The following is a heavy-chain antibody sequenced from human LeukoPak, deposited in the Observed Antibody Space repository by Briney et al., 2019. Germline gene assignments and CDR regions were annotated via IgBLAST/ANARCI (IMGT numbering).Heavy chain of an antibody. V-gene: IGHV3-7*01. J-gene: IGHJ4*02. Sequence: GGSLRLSCAASGFTFSNYWMSWVRQAPGKGLEWVANIKEDGSEKYYVDSVKGRFTISRDNARNSLYLQMNSLRAEDTAVYYCARRLGSRYYFDYWGQGTLVTVSS. CDR3: ARRLGSRYYFDY. D-gene: IGHD7-27*01. CDR2: IKEDGSEK. CDR1: GFTFSNYW.